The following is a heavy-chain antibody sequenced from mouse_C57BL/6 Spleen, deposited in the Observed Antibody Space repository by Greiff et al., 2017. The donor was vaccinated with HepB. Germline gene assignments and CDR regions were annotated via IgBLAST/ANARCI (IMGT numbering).Heavy chain of an antibody. CDR3: ARDGNSYYYAMDY. V-gene: IGHV1-61*01. J-gene: IGHJ4*01. CDR1: GYTFTSYW. CDR2: IYPSDSET. Sequence: QVQLQQSGAELVRPGSSVKLSCKASGYTFTSYWMDWVKQRPGQGLEWIGNIYPSDSETHYNQKFKDKATLTVDKSSSTAYMQLSSLTYEDSAVYYCARDGNSYYYAMDYWGQGTSVTVSS. D-gene: IGHD2-1*01.